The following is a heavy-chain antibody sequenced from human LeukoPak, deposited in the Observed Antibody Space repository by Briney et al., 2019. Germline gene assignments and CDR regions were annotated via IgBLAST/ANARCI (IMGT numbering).Heavy chain of an antibody. CDR1: GYTLNELS. D-gene: IGHD3-10*01. CDR3: ATVTGRVYYYGSGSYVLAY. V-gene: IGHV1-24*01. Sequence: ASVKVSCKVSGYTLNELSMHWVRQAPGKGLEWMGGFDPEDGETIYAQKFQGRVTMTEDTSTDTAYMELSSLRSEDTAVYYCATVTGRVYYYGSGSYVLAYWGQGTLVTVSS. J-gene: IGHJ4*02. CDR2: FDPEDGET.